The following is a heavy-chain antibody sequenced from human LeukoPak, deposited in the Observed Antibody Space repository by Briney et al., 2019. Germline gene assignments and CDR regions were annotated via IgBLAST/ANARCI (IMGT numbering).Heavy chain of an antibody. CDR1: GFTFSSYE. V-gene: IGHV3-48*03. CDR3: AKDREQLWLLGYFDY. Sequence: GGSLRLSCAASGFTFSSYEMIWVRQAPGKGLECVSYISGSGRTIYYADSVKGRFTISRDTAKNSLYLQTNSLRAEDTAVYYCAKDREQLWLLGYFDYWGQGTRVSVSS. D-gene: IGHD5-18*01. CDR2: ISGSGRTI. J-gene: IGHJ4*02.